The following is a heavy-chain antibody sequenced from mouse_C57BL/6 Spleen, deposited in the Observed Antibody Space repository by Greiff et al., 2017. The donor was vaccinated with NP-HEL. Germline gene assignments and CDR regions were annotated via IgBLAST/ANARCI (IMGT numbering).Heavy chain of an antibody. V-gene: IGHV5-16*01. CDR1: GFTFSDYY. Sequence: EVQRVESEGGLVQPGSSMKLSCTASGFTFSDYYMAWVRQVPEKGLEWVANINYDGSSTYYLDSLKSRFIISRDNAKNILYLQMSSLKSEDTATYYCARICLYYFDYWGQGTTLTVSS. CDR2: INYDGSST. CDR3: ARICLYYFDY. J-gene: IGHJ2*01. D-gene: IGHD6-1*01.